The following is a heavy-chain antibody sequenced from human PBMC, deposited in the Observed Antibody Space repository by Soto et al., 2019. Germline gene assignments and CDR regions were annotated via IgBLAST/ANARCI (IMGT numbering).Heavy chain of an antibody. V-gene: IGHV4-59*01. CDR3: ARDKIYGYSSGWYYGMDG. Sequence: SHTCRVADGSISSYYPSWFRKTPGKGLEWIGYIYYSGSTNYNPSLKSRVTISVDTSKNQFSLKLSSVTAADTAVYYCARDKIYGYSSGWYYGMDGWGQGTTVPVSS. J-gene: IGHJ6*02. CDR2: IYYSGST. CDR1: DGSISSYY. D-gene: IGHD6-19*01.